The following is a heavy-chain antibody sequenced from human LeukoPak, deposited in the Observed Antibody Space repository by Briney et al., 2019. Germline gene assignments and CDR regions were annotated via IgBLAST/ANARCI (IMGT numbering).Heavy chain of an antibody. CDR2: INPDGSDP. Sequence: GGSLRLSCAASGFTFSHYWMHWGRQAPGKGLLWVSRINPDGSDPTYADSVKGRFTISRDNAKNTLYLQMNSLRAEDSAVYFCAGLPDPGWGQGTLVTVSS. J-gene: IGHJ4*02. CDR1: GFTFSHYW. V-gene: IGHV3-74*03. CDR3: AGLPDPG.